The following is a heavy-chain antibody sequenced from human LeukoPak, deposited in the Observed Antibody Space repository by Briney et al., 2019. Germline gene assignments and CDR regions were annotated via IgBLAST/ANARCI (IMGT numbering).Heavy chain of an antibody. CDR3: ARERSSVFDY. CDR1: GGSISSGGYS. V-gene: IGHV4-30-2*01. J-gene: IGHJ4*02. D-gene: IGHD6-13*01. CDR2: IYHSGST. Sequence: SETLSLTCTVSGGSISSGGYSWSWIRQPPGKGLEWIGYIYHSGSTYYNPSLKSRVTISVDRSKNQFSLKLSSVTAADTAVYYCARERSSVFDYWGQGTLVTVSS.